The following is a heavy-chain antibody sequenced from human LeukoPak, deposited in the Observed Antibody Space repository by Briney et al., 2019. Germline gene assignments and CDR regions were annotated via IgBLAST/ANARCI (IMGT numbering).Heavy chain of an antibody. CDR2: IIPIFGTA. J-gene: IGHJ4*02. CDR3: ARESVTTRVFDY. Sequence: AASVKVSCKASGSTFSSYAISWVRQAPGQGLEWMGGIIPIFGTANYAQKFQGRVTITTDESTSTAYMELSSLRSEDTAVYYCARESVTTRVFDYWGQGTLVTVSS. CDR1: GSTFSSYA. V-gene: IGHV1-69*05. D-gene: IGHD4-11*01.